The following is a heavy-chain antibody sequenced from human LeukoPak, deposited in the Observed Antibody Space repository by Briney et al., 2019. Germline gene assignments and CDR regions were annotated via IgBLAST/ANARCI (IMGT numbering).Heavy chain of an antibody. J-gene: IGHJ3*02. V-gene: IGHV4-4*07. CDR3: ARYGLLGLSEINAFDI. Sequence: SETLSLTCTVSGGSISSYYWSWIRQPAGKGLEWIGRIYTSGSTNYNPSLKSRVTISVDRSKNQFSLNLNSVTAADTAVYYCARYGLLGLSEINAFDIWGQGTMVTVSS. D-gene: IGHD2-2*01. CDR2: IYTSGST. CDR1: GGSISSYY.